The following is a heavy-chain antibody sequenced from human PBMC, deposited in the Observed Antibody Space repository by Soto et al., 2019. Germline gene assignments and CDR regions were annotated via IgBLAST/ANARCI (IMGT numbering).Heavy chain of an antibody. D-gene: IGHD3-3*01. V-gene: IGHV3-48*01. J-gene: IGHJ4*02. Sequence: EVQLVESGGGLVQPGGSLRLSCAASGFTFSSYSMNWVRQAPGKGLEWVSYISSSSSTIYYADSVKGRFTISRDNAKNSLYLQMNSLRAEDTAVYYCAFNYDFWTGYYYYFDYWGQGTLVTVSS. CDR1: GFTFSSYS. CDR2: ISSSSSTI. CDR3: AFNYDFWTGYYYYFDY.